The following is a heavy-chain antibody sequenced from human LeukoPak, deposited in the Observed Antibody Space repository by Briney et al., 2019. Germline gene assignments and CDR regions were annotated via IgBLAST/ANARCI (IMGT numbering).Heavy chain of an antibody. CDR2: IYNSGTT. V-gene: IGHV4-59*01. D-gene: IGHD2-2*01. J-gene: IGHJ4*02. CDR1: GGSIGNFY. Sequence: SETVSLTCTVSGGSIGNFYWNWIRQSPGKGLEWIGYIYNSGTTNYNPSLKSRVTISLGMSSNQFSLRLDSVTAADTAVYYCARAASLDYWGQGILVTVSS. CDR3: ARAASLDY.